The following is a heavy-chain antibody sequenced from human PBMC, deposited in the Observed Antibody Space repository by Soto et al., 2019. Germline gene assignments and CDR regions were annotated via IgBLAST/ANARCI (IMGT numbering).Heavy chain of an antibody. Sequence: SETLSLTCTVSGGSISSSNYYWGWIRQPPGKGLEWIGSIYYSGNTYYNPSLKSRVTITVDTSKNQFSLKLSSVTAADTAVYYCARHPWYYGILTGYTTYYFDSWGQGILVTVSS. D-gene: IGHD3-9*01. J-gene: IGHJ4*02. CDR2: IYYSGNT. CDR3: ARHPWYYGILTGYTTYYFDS. V-gene: IGHV4-39*01. CDR1: GGSISSSNYY.